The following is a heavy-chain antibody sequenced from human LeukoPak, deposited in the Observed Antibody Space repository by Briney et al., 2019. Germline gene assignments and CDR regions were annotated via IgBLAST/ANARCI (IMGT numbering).Heavy chain of an antibody. CDR2: ISGDGGST. CDR1: RFTFRRYA. V-gene: IGHV3-23*01. CDR3: ARDLGGMVTAFFDY. Sequence: GGSLRLSCAASRFTFRRYAMSWVRQAPGKGLEWVSTISGDGGSTYYADSVKGRFAISRDNSKNTLYLQMNSLRAEDTAVYYCARDLGGMVTAFFDYWGQGTLVTVSS. J-gene: IGHJ4*02. D-gene: IGHD2-21*02.